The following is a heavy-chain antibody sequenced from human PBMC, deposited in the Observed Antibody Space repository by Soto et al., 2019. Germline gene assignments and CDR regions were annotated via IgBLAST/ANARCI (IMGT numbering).Heavy chain of an antibody. V-gene: IGHV1-18*01. Sequence: ASVMVYFTDSGYSFNSSGISSVRQAPGQGLEWVGWIHTYNGNTNFAQKLQGRVTLTTDTSTSTAYMELRSLRSDDTAVYYCARDSDYIIAYWGQGTLVTVSA. CDR1: GYSFNSSG. J-gene: IGHJ4*02. CDR2: IHTYNGNT. CDR3: ARDSDYIIAY. D-gene: IGHD4-17*01.